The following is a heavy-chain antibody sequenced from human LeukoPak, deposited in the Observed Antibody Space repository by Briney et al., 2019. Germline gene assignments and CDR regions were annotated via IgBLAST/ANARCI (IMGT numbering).Heavy chain of an antibody. CDR2: IDFSGTI. Sequence: SETLSLTCAVSGGAINTDNYSWAWIRQSPGKGLAWIASIDFSGTIHYNPSLKSRVTISVDTSKNQFSLMLNSVTAADTAVYYCARESRRIAAAGPSYYMDVWGRGTTVTVSS. V-gene: IGHV4-39*07. J-gene: IGHJ6*03. D-gene: IGHD6-13*01. CDR1: GGAINTDNYS. CDR3: ARESRRIAAAGPSYYMDV.